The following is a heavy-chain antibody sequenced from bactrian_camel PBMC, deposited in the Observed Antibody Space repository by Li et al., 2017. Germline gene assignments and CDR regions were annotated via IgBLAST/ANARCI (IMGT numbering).Heavy chain of an antibody. CDR3: APRRERAVPYTGEYNY. D-gene: IGHD5*01. V-gene: IGHV3S1*01. CDR2: INAGSGVI. CDR1: GGRFTFW. Sequence: HVQLVESGGGLVQPGGSLRLSCAASGGRFTFWTSWVRATPGKGLEWVSSINAGSGVIDYADSVKGRFTISRDNAKNTVYLQMNSLKTEDTAVYYCAPRRERAVPYTGEYNYWGQGTQVTVS. J-gene: IGHJ4*01.